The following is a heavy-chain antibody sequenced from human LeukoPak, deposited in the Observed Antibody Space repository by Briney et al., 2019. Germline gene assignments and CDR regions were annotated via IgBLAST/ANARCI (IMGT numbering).Heavy chain of an antibody. CDR3: ARLYGDYALDY. J-gene: IGHJ4*02. D-gene: IGHD4-17*01. V-gene: IGHV5-51*01. Sequence: GESLKISCKGSGYTFTSYWINWMRQMPGKGLEWMGIIYPGESETRYSPSFQGQVTISADKSITTVYLQWSSLKASDTAMYYCARLYGDYALDYWGQGTLVTVSS. CDR2: IYPGESET. CDR1: GYTFTSYW.